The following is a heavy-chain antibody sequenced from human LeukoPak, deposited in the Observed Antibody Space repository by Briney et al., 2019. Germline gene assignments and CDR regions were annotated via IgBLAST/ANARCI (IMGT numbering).Heavy chain of an antibody. CDR2: ISSSSSYI. CDR1: GFTFSSYS. D-gene: IGHD5-12*01. CDR3: ARDPKRGYSGYDLDFQH. Sequence: GGSLRLSCAASGFTFSSYSMNWVRQAPGKGLEWVSSISSSSSYIYYADSVEGRFTISRDNAKNSLYLQVNSLRAEDTAVYYCARDPKRGYSGYDLDFQHWGQGTLVTVSS. V-gene: IGHV3-21*01. J-gene: IGHJ1*01.